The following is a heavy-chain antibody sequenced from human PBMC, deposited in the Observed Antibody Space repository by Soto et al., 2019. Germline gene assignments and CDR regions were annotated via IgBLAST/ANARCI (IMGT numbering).Heavy chain of an antibody. CDR2: ISGSGSSV. J-gene: IGHJ6*02. CDR3: AKVRASYLSASYFYYGLEV. D-gene: IGHD2-21*01. Sequence: GGSLRLSCAASGFTFSHYVLSWVRQAPGGGLEWVSSISGSGSSVYLADSVRGRFAMSRDLSTNTASLQMNSLTVEDTAIYYCAKVRASYLSASYFYYGLEVWGQGTTVTVSS. CDR1: GFTFSHYV. V-gene: IGHV3-23*01.